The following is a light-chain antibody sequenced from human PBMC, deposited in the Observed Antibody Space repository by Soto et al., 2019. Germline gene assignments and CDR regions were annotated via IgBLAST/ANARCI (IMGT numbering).Light chain of an antibody. J-gene: IGLJ3*02. Sequence: QSVLTQPASVSGSLGQSITISCTGTSSDVGGYDYVSWYQQHPGKAPKLMIYEVTYRPSGVSTRFSGSKSGNTASLTISGLQAEDDVDYYCSSYTSSNTWVFGGGTKLTVL. CDR2: EVT. CDR3: SSYTSSNTWV. V-gene: IGLV2-14*01. CDR1: SSDVGGYDY.